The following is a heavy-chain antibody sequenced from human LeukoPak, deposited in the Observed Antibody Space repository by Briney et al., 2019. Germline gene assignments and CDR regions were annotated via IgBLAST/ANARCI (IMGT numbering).Heavy chain of an antibody. J-gene: IGHJ5*02. D-gene: IGHD6-19*01. CDR1: GFTFSSYG. V-gene: IGHV3-23*01. CDR3: ASPGIAVAVGP. CDR2: ISGSGGST. Sequence: PGGSLRLSCAASGFTFSSYGMSWVRQAPGKGLEWVSAISGSGGSTYYADSVKGRFTISRDNSKNTLYLQMNSLRAEDTAIYYCASPGIAVAVGPWGQGTLVTVSS.